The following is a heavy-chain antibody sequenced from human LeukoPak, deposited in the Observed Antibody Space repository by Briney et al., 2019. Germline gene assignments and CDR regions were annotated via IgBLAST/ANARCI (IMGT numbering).Heavy chain of an antibody. J-gene: IGHJ3*02. V-gene: IGHV3-20*04. CDR2: INWNGGST. Sequence: GGSLRLSCAASGFSFDVYGMSWVRQAPGKGLEWVSGINWNGGSTGYADSVKGRFTISRDNAKNSLYLQMNSLRAEDTALYYCARVMPEVAFDIWGQGTMVTVSS. CDR1: GFSFDVYG. CDR3: ARVMPEVAFDI. D-gene: IGHD2-2*01.